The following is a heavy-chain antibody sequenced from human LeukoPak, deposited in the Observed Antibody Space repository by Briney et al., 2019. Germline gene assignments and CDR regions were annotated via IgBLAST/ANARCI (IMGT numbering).Heavy chain of an antibody. V-gene: IGHV1-2*02. D-gene: IGHD4-17*01. CDR1: GYTFTGYY. J-gene: IGHJ6*03. Sequence: GASVKVSCKASGYTFTGYYMHWVRQAPGQGLEWMGWINPNSGGTNYAQKFQGRVTMTRDTSISTAYMELSRLRSDDTAVYYCARDGTVTTFSLYYYYYMDVWGKGTTVTISS. CDR3: ARDGTVTTFSLYYYYYMDV. CDR2: INPNSGGT.